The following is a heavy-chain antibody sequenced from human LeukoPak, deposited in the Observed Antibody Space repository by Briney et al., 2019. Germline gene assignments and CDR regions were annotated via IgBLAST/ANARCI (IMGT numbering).Heavy chain of an antibody. CDR1: GGSISSYY. D-gene: IGHD6-19*01. V-gene: IGHV4-59*01. J-gene: IGHJ4*02. CDR2: IYYSGST. Sequence: PSETLSLTCTVSGGSISSYYWSWIRQPPGKGLEWIGYIYYSGSTNYNPSLKSRVTISVDTSKNQFSLKLSSVTAADTAVYYCARSMGYSSGWYFDYWGQGTLVTVSS. CDR3: ARSMGYSSGWYFDY.